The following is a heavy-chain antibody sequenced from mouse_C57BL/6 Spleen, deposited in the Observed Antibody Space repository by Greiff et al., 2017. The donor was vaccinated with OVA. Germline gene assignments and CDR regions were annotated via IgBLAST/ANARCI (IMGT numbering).Heavy chain of an antibody. J-gene: IGHJ2*01. Sequence: EVHLVESGGGLVKPGGSLKLSCAASGFTFSDYGMHWVRQAPEKGLEWVAYISSGSSTIYYADTVKGRFTISRDNAKNTLFLQMTSLRSEDTAMYYCARRTTVVADYFDYWGQGTTLTVSS. CDR2: ISSGSSTI. CDR3: ARRTTVVADYFDY. CDR1: GFTFSDYG. V-gene: IGHV5-17*01. D-gene: IGHD1-1*01.